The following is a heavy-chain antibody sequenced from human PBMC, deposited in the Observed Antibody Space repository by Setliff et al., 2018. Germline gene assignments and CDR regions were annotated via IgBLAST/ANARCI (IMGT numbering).Heavy chain of an antibody. Sequence: GGSLRLSCTASGFTFGEYAMSWVRQAPGKGLEWVGFIRSKVFGGTTEYAASVKGRFSISRDDFESIAYLQMNSPKSEDTAVYFCTRDLDHNFWSRSQNRMDVWGQGTTVTVS. J-gene: IGHJ6*02. CDR2: IRSKVFGGTT. CDR1: GFTFGEYA. CDR3: TRDLDHNFWSRSQNRMDV. D-gene: IGHD3-3*01. V-gene: IGHV3-49*04.